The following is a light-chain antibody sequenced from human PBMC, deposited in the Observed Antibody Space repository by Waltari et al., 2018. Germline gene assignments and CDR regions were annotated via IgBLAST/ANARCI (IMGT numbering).Light chain of an antibody. CDR1: SSDVVGYNY. CDR2: DVS. CDR3: SSYTSSSTWV. Sequence: QSALTQPASVSGSPGQSITISCTGTSSDVVGYNYVSWYQQHPGKAPKLMIYDVSNRPSGVSNRFSGSKSDNTASLTISGLQAEDEADYYCSSYTSSSTWVFGGGTKLTVL. J-gene: IGLJ3*02. V-gene: IGLV2-14*03.